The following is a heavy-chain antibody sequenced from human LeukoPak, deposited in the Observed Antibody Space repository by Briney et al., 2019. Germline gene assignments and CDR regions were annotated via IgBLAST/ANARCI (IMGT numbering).Heavy chain of an antibody. Sequence: ASVTVSCKASGDTFSSYAISWVRQAPGQGLEWMGGIIPIFGTANYAQKFQGRVTITADESTSTAYMELSSLRSEDTAVYYCARDRVYSYGNSNYFDYWGQGTLVTVSS. CDR1: GDTFSSYA. CDR2: IIPIFGTA. V-gene: IGHV1-69*13. J-gene: IGHJ4*02. D-gene: IGHD5-18*01. CDR3: ARDRVYSYGNSNYFDY.